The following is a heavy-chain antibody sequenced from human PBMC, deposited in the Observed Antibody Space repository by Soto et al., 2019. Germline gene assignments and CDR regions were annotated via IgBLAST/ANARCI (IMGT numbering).Heavy chain of an antibody. CDR1: GYIFTDYD. Sequence: ASVKVSCKASGYIFTDYDVNWVRQAPGQGLEWMGWINPKSGGIKYAQKFQGRVTMTTDTFITTAYMELSGLRSDDTAVYYCARPYCGTNSCHNWFDSWGQGXLVTVS. V-gene: IGHV1-2*02. CDR2: INPKSGGI. CDR3: ARPYCGTNSCHNWFDS. J-gene: IGHJ5*01. D-gene: IGHD2-2*01.